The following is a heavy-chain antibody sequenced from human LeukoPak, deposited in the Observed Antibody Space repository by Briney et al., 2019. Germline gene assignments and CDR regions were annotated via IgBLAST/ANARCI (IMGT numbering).Heavy chain of an antibody. J-gene: IGHJ6*02. Sequence: ASVKVSCKASGYTFTSYDINWVRQATGQGLEWMGWMNPNSGNTGYAQKFHGRVTMTRNTSISTAYMELSSLRSEDTAVYYCAREGVDVGPSGYYYGMDVWGQGTTVTVSS. CDR2: MNPNSGNT. CDR1: GYTFTSYD. CDR3: AREGVDVGPSGYYYGMDV. D-gene: IGHD2-15*01. V-gene: IGHV1-8*01.